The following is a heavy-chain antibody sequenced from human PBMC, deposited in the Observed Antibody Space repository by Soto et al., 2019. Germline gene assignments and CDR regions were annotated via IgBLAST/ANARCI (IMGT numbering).Heavy chain of an antibody. CDR3: AREGQAPYYYYGMDV. Sequence: ASVKVSCKASGYTFTNYGFSWVRRAPGQGLEWMGWISGYNGNTKYAEKFQGRVTMTTDTSTSTAHMELRSLRSDDTAVYYCAREGQAPYYYYGMDVWG. J-gene: IGHJ6*02. CDR1: GYTFTNYG. V-gene: IGHV1-18*01. CDR2: ISGYNGNT.